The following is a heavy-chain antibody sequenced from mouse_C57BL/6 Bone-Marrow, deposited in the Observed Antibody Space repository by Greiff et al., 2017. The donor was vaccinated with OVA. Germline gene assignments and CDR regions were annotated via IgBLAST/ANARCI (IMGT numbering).Heavy chain of an antibody. CDR2: IDPSDSYT. V-gene: IGHV1-59*01. Sequence: VQLQQPGAELVRPGTSVKLSCKASGYTFTSYWMHWVKQRPGQGLEWIGVIDPSDSYTNYNQKFKGKATLTVDTSYSTAYMQLSSLTSEDSAVYYCARWGFFDVWGTGTTVTVSS. CDR1: GYTFTSYW. J-gene: IGHJ1*03. CDR3: ARWGFFDV.